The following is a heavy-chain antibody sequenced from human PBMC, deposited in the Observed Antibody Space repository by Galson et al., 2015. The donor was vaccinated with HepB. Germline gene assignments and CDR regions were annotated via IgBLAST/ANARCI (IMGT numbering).Heavy chain of an antibody. V-gene: IGHV3-7*03. CDR2: IKQDGSEK. D-gene: IGHD3-3*01. CDR3: ARAVYDFWSGPPSFDY. J-gene: IGHJ4*02. Sequence: SLRLSCAASGFTFSSYWMSWVRQAPGKGLEWVANIKQDGSEKYYVDSVKGRFTISRDNAKNSPYLQMNSLRAEDTAVYYCARAVYDFWSGPPSFDYWGQGTLVTVSS. CDR1: GFTFSSYW.